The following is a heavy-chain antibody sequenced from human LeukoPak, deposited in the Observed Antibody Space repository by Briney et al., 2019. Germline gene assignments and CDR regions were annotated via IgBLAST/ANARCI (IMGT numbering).Heavy chain of an antibody. Sequence: PGGSLRLSCAASGFTFSNLWMSCVRQAPGKGLEWVAHINQDGTNTYHVDSVRGRFTISRDNAKKSLYLQLNNLRAEDTAVYYCAKYLNRAFDYWGQGTLVTVSS. V-gene: IGHV3-7*01. CDR2: INQDGTNT. CDR3: AKYLNRAFDY. CDR1: GFTFSNLW. D-gene: IGHD1-14*01. J-gene: IGHJ4*02.